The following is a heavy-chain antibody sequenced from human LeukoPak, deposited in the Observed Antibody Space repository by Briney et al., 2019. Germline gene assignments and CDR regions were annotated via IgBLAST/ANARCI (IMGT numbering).Heavy chain of an antibody. CDR3: ARGRSAGGQIVGPSYFDY. V-gene: IGHV3-7*01. D-gene: IGHD6-6*01. CDR2: IKQEGSEK. J-gene: IGHJ4*02. CDR1: GFTFSSYW. Sequence: PGGALRLSCAASGFTFSSYWMSCVRQAPGKGLEGVANIKQEGSEKYYVDSVKGRFTISRPNSKNSLYLQMNSLRGEDTAVYYCARGRSAGGQIVGPSYFDYWGQGTLVTVSS.